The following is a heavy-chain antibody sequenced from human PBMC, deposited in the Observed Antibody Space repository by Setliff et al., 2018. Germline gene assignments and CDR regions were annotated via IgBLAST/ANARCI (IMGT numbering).Heavy chain of an antibody. Sequence: PGESLKISCAASGFSIRSYWIHWVRQAPGTGLVWVSRISSDGSSTSYTDSVKGRFTVSRDNAQNTVHLLMNSLRAEDTAVYYWVRDWGEAGSTNAFDIWGQGTVVTVSS. CDR3: VRDWGEAGSTNAFDI. D-gene: IGHD1-26*01. J-gene: IGHJ3*02. CDR2: ISSDGSST. CDR1: GFSIRSYW. V-gene: IGHV3-74*01.